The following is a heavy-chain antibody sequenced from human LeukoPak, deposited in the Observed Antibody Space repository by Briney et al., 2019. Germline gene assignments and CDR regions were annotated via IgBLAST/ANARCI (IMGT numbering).Heavy chain of an antibody. Sequence: GGSLRLSCAASGFTFDDYAMHWVRQAPGKGLEWVSGISWNSGSIGYADSVKGRFTISRDNAKNSLYLQMNSLRAEDTALYYCAKDDYWGQGTLVTVSS. CDR1: GFTFDDYA. CDR2: ISWNSGSI. V-gene: IGHV3-9*01. CDR3: AKDDY. J-gene: IGHJ4*02.